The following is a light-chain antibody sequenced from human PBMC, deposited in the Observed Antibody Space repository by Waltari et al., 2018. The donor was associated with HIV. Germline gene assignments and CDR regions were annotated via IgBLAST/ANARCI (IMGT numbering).Light chain of an antibody. CDR3: QVWDTTSDWI. Sequence: SYVLTQPPSVSVAPGPTATITRGGNNIENYSGHWSQQTPGQAPLLVMYDDSDRTSGIPERFSGSNSGNMASLTISRVEAGDEAEYYCQVWDTTSDWIFGGGTKLTVL. CDR1: NIENYS. CDR2: DDS. V-gene: IGLV3-21*02. J-gene: IGLJ2*01.